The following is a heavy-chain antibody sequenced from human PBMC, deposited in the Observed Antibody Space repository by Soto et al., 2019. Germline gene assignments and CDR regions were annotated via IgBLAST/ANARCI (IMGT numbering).Heavy chain of an antibody. CDR1: GYSFTSYW. CDR2: IYPGDSDT. V-gene: IGHV5-51*01. Sequence: GESLKISCKGSGYSFTSYWIGWVRQMPGKGLEWMGIIYPGDSDTRYSPSFQGQVTISADKSISTAYLQWSSLKASDTAMYYCARNPGGVDTAMVTGGMDVWGQGTTVTVSS. CDR3: ARNPGGVDTAMVTGGMDV. D-gene: IGHD5-18*01. J-gene: IGHJ6*02.